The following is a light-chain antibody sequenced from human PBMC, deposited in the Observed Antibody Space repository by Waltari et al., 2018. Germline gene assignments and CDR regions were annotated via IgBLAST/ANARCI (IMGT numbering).Light chain of an antibody. CDR1: QSISKY. CDR3: QHYVTLPVT. J-gene: IGKJ1*01. Sequence: SCRTSQSISKYLAWYQQKPGQAPRLLIYHASNRATGIPDRFSGSGSGTDFSLTISRLEPEDFAVYYCQHYVTLPVTFGQGTKVEIK. V-gene: IGKV3-11*01. CDR2: HAS.